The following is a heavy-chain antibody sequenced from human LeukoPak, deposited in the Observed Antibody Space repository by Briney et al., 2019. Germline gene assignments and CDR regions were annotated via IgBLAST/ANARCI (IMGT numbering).Heavy chain of an antibody. CDR3: ARTARRDGYNYGWFDP. CDR1: GGSISSSSYY. V-gene: IGHV4-39*07. D-gene: IGHD5-24*01. J-gene: IGHJ5*02. CDR2: IYYSGST. Sequence: SETLSLTCTVSGGSISSSSYYWGWIRQPPGKGLEWIGSIYYSGSTYYNPSLKSRVTISVDTSRNQFSLKLSSVTAADTAVYYCARTARRDGYNYGWFDPWGQGTLVTVSS.